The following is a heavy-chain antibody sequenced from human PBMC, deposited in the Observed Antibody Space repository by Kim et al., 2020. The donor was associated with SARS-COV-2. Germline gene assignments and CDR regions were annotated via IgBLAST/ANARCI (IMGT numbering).Heavy chain of an antibody. D-gene: IGHD1-1*01. V-gene: IGHV4-39*01. CDR2: IYYSGST. Sequence: SETLSLTCTVSGGSISSSCYYWGWIRQPPGKGLEWIGSIYYSGSTYYNPSLKSRVTISVDTSKNQFSLKLSSVTAADTAVYYCATPNGAELPFDIWGQGTMVTVSS. J-gene: IGHJ3*02. CDR3: ATPNGAELPFDI. CDR1: GGSISSSCYY.